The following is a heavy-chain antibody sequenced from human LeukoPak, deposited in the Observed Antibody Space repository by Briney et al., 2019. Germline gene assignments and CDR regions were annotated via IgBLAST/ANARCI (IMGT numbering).Heavy chain of an antibody. CDR1: GGTFSSYT. V-gene: IGHV1-69*02. D-gene: IGHD2-2*01. J-gene: IGHJ3*02. Sequence: SVKVSCKASGGTFSSYTISWVRQAPGQGLEWMGRIIPILGIANYAQKFQGRVTITADKSTSTAYMELSSLRSEDTAVYYCARKPAAILSAFDIWGQGTMVTVSS. CDR3: ARKPAAILSAFDI. CDR2: IIPILGIA.